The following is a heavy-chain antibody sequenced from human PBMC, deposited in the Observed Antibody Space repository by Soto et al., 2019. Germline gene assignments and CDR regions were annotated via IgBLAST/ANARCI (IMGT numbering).Heavy chain of an antibody. D-gene: IGHD3-9*01. CDR2: INAGNGNT. CDR3: ARVKAEGYDILTGYYLPTTSFDY. Sequence: ASVKVSCKASGYTFTSYAMHWVRQAPGQRLEWMGWINAGNGNTKYSQKFQGRVTITRDTSASTAYMELSSLRSEDTAVYYCARVKAEGYDILTGYYLPTTSFDYWGQGPLVTVSS. CDR1: GYTFTSYA. V-gene: IGHV1-3*01. J-gene: IGHJ4*02.